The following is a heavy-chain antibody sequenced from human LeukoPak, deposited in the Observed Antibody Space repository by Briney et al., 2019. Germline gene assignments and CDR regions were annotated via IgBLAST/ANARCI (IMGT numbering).Heavy chain of an antibody. V-gene: IGHV3-21*01. J-gene: IGHJ3*02. CDR3: AREAYYYDSSGYVHDAFDI. CDR1: GFTFSSYS. Sequence: GGSLRLSCAASGFTFSSYSMNWVRQAPGKGLEWVSSISSRSSYIYHANSVRGRFTISRDNAKNSLYLQMNSLRAEDTAVYYCAREAYYYDSSGYVHDAFDIWGQGTVVTVSS. D-gene: IGHD3-22*01. CDR2: ISSRSSYI.